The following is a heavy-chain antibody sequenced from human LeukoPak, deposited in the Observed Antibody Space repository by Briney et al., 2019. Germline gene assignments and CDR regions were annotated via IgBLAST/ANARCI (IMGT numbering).Heavy chain of an antibody. J-gene: IGHJ4*02. CDR3: ARGMQQLYHFDS. Sequence: SETLSLTCAVYGGSFSGYYWSWIRQPPGKGLEWIGEINHSGSTNYNPSLKSRVTISVDTSKNQFSLKLSSVTAADTAVYYCARGMQQLYHFDSWGRGTLVTVSS. V-gene: IGHV4-34*01. D-gene: IGHD6-13*01. CDR1: GGSFSGYY. CDR2: INHSGST.